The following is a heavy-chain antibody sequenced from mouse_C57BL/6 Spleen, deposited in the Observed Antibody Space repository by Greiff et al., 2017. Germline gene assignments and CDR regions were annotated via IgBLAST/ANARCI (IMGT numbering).Heavy chain of an antibody. Sequence: EVQGVESGGGLVKPGGSLKLSCAASGFTFSDYGMHWVRQAPEKGLEWVAYISSGSSTIYYADTVKGRFTISRDNAKNTLFLQMTRLRSEDTAMYYCARALEYAMDYWGQGTSVTVSS. CDR3: ARALEYAMDY. CDR2: ISSGSSTI. CDR1: GFTFSDYG. J-gene: IGHJ4*01. V-gene: IGHV5-17*01.